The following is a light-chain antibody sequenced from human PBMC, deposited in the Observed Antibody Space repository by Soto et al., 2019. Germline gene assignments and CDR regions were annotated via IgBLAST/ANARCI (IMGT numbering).Light chain of an antibody. Sequence: DIQMTQSPSSVSASVGDRVTITCRASQGIGSWLAWFQQKPGEAPRLLIYAASSLHSGVPSRFSGSGSGTDFTLTITSLQPEDFATYYCLQGDSFPLTFGGGTKVEIK. CDR1: QGIGSW. CDR3: LQGDSFPLT. V-gene: IGKV1-12*01. J-gene: IGKJ4*01. CDR2: AAS.